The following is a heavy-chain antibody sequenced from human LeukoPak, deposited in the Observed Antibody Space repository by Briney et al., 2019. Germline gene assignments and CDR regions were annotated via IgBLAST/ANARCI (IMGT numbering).Heavy chain of an antibody. CDR2: ISSSGSTI. J-gene: IGHJ6*03. CDR3: ASLSMTTVTTSIYYYYYMDV. Sequence: PGGSLRLSCAASGFTFSSYEMNWVRQAPGKGLEWVSYISSSGSTIYYADSVKGRFTISRDNAKNSLYLQMNSLRAEDTAVYYCASLSMTTVTTSIYYYYYMDVWGKGTTVTVSS. CDR1: GFTFSSYE. V-gene: IGHV3-48*03. D-gene: IGHD4-17*01.